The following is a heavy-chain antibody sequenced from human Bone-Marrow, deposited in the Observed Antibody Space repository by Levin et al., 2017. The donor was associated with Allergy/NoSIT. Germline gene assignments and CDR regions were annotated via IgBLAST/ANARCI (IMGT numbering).Heavy chain of an antibody. CDR2: ITSSSSYI. CDR1: GFTFSTYT. D-gene: IGHD5-12*01. V-gene: IGHV3-21*01. CDR3: ARGLEYSGLP. J-gene: IGHJ5*02. Sequence: GGSLRLSCAASGFTFSTYTMNWVRQAPGKGRDWVSSITSSSSYIYYADSVKGRFTISRDNAKNSLYLQMNSLRVEDTAVYYCARGLEYSGLPWGQGTRVTVSS.